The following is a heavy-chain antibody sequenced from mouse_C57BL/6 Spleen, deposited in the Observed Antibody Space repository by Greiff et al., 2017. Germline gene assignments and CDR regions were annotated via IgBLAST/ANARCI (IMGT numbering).Heavy chain of an antibody. CDR1: GFTFSDYG. CDR3: ARRSYDYDLYAMDY. CDR2: ISSGSSTI. D-gene: IGHD2-4*01. V-gene: IGHV5-17*01. J-gene: IGHJ4*01. Sequence: DVQLVESGGGLVKPGGSLKLSCAASGFTFSDYGMHWVRQAPEKGLEWVAYISSGSSTIYYADTVKGRFTISRDNAKNTLFLQMTSLRSEDTAMYYCARRSYDYDLYAMDYWGQGTSVTVSS.